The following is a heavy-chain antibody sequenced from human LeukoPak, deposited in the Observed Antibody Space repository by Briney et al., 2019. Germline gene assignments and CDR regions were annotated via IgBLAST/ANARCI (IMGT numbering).Heavy chain of an antibody. J-gene: IGHJ4*02. CDR1: GGTFSSYA. CDR3: ATLDYYDTKNDS. V-gene: IGHV1-69*05. D-gene: IGHD3-22*01. CDR2: IIPIFGTA. Sequence: SVKVSCKASGGTFSSYAISWVRQAPGQGLEWMGRIIPIFGTANYAQKFQGRVTITTDESTSTAYMELSSLRSEDTAVYYCATLDYYDTKNDSWGQGTLVTVSS.